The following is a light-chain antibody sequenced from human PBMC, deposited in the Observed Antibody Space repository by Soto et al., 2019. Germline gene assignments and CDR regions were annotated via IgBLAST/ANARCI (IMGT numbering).Light chain of an antibody. Sequence: DIQMTQSPSSLSASVGDRVTITCRASQGISTYLNWYQQKPGKAPKLLIYAASSLQSGVPSRFSGSGSETDFTLTISSLQPEDFATYYCQQYYSYPSWTFGQGTKVDIK. CDR2: AAS. CDR1: QGISTY. CDR3: QQYYSYPSWT. V-gene: IGKV1-39*01. J-gene: IGKJ1*01.